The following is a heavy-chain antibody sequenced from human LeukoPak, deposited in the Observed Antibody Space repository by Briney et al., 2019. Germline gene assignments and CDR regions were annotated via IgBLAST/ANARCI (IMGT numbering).Heavy chain of an antibody. CDR1: GYTFTSYA. Sequence: ASVKVSCKASGYTFTSYAMHWVRQAPGQRLEWMGWINAGNGNTKYSQEFQGRVTITRDTSASTAYMELSSLRSEDMAVYYCARGVRGINYYMDVWGKGTTVTVSS. V-gene: IGHV1-3*03. J-gene: IGHJ6*03. D-gene: IGHD3-10*01. CDR2: INAGNGNT. CDR3: ARGVRGINYYMDV.